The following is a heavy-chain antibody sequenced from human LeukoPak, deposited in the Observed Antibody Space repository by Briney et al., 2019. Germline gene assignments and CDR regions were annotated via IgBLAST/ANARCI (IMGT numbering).Heavy chain of an antibody. CDR1: GGSITRGSYY. D-gene: IGHD6-13*01. CDR3: ARGDWQYSNNWSNWFDP. CDR2: IYSSGST. J-gene: IGHJ5*02. V-gene: IGHV4-61*02. Sequence: SETLSLTCTVSGGSITRGSYYWSWIRQPAGKGLEWIGRIYSSGSTNYNPSLKSRVTISVDMSKSQFSLKLSSVTAADTAVYYCARGDWQYSNNWSNWFDPWGQGTLVTVSS.